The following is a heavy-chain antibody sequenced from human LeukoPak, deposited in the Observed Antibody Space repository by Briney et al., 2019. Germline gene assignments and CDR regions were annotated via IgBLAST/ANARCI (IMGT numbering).Heavy chain of an antibody. CDR3: AHRLELMGLWFGEHGGWFDP. V-gene: IGHV2-5*02. Sequence: SGPTLVKPTQTLTLTCTFSGFSLSTSGVGVGWIRQPPGKALEWLALSNWDDDMRYSPSLKSRLTITKDTSKNQVVLTMTNMDPVDTATYYCAHRLELMGLWFGEHGGWFDPWGQGTLVTVSP. J-gene: IGHJ5*02. D-gene: IGHD3-10*01. CDR1: GFSLSTSGVG. CDR2: SNWDDDM.